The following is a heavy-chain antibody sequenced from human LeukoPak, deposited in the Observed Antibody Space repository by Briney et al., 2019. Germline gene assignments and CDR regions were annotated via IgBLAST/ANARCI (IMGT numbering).Heavy chain of an antibody. D-gene: IGHD3-22*01. Sequence: GESLKISCKGSGYIFTSYWIGWVRQMPGKGLEWMGIIYPGDSDTRYSPSFQGQVTISADKSISTAYLQWSSLKASDTAMYYCARRRYYDSSGYYLGFDYWGQGTLVTVSS. J-gene: IGHJ4*02. CDR3: ARRRYYDSSGYYLGFDY. CDR2: IYPGDSDT. CDR1: GYIFTSYW. V-gene: IGHV5-51*01.